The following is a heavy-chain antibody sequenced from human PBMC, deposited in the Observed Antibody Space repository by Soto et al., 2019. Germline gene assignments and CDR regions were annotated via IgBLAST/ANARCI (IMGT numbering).Heavy chain of an antibody. CDR2: IYHSGST. CDR1: GGSISSGGYS. J-gene: IGHJ3*02. CDR3: ASRYYYDSSGYYSDAFDI. Sequence: PSETLSLTCAVSGGSISSGGYSWSWIRRPPGRGLEWIGYIYHSGSTYYNPSLKSRVTISVDRSKNQFSLKLSSVTAADTAVYYCASRYYYDSSGYYSDAFDIWGQGTMVTVSS. V-gene: IGHV4-30-2*01. D-gene: IGHD3-22*01.